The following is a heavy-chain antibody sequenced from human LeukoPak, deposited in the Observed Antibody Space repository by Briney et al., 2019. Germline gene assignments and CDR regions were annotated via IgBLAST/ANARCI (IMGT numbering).Heavy chain of an antibody. J-gene: IGHJ4*02. CDR2: IYYSGST. CDR3: ARVRVVAAAGYYFDH. CDR1: GGSISSGDYY. V-gene: IGHV4-30-4*01. D-gene: IGHD6-13*01. Sequence: PSQTLSLTCTVSGGSISSGDYYWSWIRQPPGKGLEWIGYIYYSGSTYYNPSHKSRVTISVDTSKNQFSLKLSSVTAADTAVYYCARVRVVAAAGYYFDHWGQGTLVTVSS.